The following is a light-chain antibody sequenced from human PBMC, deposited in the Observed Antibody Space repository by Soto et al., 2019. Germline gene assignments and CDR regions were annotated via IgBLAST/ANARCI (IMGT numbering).Light chain of an antibody. J-gene: IGKJ2*01. CDR1: QSISRW. V-gene: IGKV1-5*01. Sequence: DIQMTQSPSTLSASVGDGVTITFRAAQSISRWLAWYQQKPGKAPKVLIYDATSLQSGVPSRFSGSGSGTEFTLTISSLQPEDFATYYCQQSYSTCTFGQGTKVDIK. CDR2: DAT. CDR3: QQSYSTCT.